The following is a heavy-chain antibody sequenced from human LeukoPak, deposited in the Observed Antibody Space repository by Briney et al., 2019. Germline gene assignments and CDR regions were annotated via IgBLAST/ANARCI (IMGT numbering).Heavy chain of an antibody. V-gene: IGHV4-34*01. Sequence: SETLSLTCAVYGGSFSGYYWSWIRQPPGKGLEWIGEINHSGSTNYNPSLRSRVTISVDTSKNQFSLKLSSVTAADTAVYYCARGRWELKRRAFDIWGQGTMVTVSS. D-gene: IGHD1-26*01. CDR1: GGSFSGYY. J-gene: IGHJ3*02. CDR3: ARGRWELKRRAFDI. CDR2: INHSGST.